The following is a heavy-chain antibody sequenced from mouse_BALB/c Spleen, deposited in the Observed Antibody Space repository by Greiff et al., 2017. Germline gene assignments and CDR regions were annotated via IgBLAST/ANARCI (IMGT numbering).Heavy chain of an antibody. V-gene: IGHV5-6-4*01. CDR3: TREGYGNYVDY. J-gene: IGHJ2*01. CDR2: ISSGGSYT. CDR1: GFTFSSYT. Sequence: DVKLQESGGGLVKPGGSLKLSCAASGFTFSSYTMSWVRQTPEKRLEWVATISSGGSYTYYPDSVKGRFTISRDNAKNTLYLQMSSLKSEDTAMYYCTREGYGNYVDYWGQGTTLTVSS. D-gene: IGHD2-10*02.